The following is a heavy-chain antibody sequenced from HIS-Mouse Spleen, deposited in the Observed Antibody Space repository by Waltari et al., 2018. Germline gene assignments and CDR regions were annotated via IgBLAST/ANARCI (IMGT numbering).Heavy chain of an antibody. D-gene: IGHD6-13*01. CDR2: IYYSGST. J-gene: IGHJ4*02. CDR3: ARLAAAGTY. Sequence: QLQLQESCPGLVERSESLSLTSPVSGAYISSSSYYWGWIRQPPGKGLEWNGSIYYSGSTYYNPSLKSRVTISVDTSKNQFSLKLSSVTAADTAVYYCARLAAAGTYWGQGTLVTVSS. CDR1: GAYISSSSYY. V-gene: IGHV4-39*07.